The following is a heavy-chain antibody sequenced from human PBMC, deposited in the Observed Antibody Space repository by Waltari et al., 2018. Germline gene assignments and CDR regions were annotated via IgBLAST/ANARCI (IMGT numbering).Heavy chain of an antibody. CDR3: ARDRVVVVPAASNYYMDV. CDR1: GGTFSSSA. D-gene: IGHD2-2*01. J-gene: IGHJ6*03. V-gene: IGHV1-69*13. Sequence: QVQLVQSGAEVKKPGSSVKVSCKASGGTFSSSAISWVRQGPGKGLEWMGRIIPTFGTANYAPKLQGRGTITADKSTSTAYMELSSLRSEDTAVYYCARDRVVVVPAASNYYMDVWGKGTTVTISS. CDR2: IIPTFGTA.